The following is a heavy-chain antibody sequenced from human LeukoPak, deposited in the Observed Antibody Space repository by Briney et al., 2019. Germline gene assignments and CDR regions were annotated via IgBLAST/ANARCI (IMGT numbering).Heavy chain of an antibody. D-gene: IGHD3-10*01. CDR3: AKSESRWPGGGY. V-gene: IGHV3-23*01. CDR1: GFTFSSYA. CDR2: ISGSGGST. Sequence: PGGSLRLSCAASGFTFSSYAMSWVRQAPGKGLEWVSAISGSGGSTYYADSVKGRFTISRDNSKNTLYLQMNSLRAGDTAVYYCAKSESRWPGGGYWGQGTLVTVSS. J-gene: IGHJ4*02.